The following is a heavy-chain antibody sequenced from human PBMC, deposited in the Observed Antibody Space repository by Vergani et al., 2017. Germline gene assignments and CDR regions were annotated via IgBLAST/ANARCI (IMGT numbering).Heavy chain of an antibody. CDR2: INPSGGHT. Sequence: QVQVVQSGAEVKKSGASVKVSCKTSGYTFSNYYMHWVRQPPGQGLEWMGIINPSGGHTNYAQKFQGRVTMTRETSTSTVYRELSSLRSEDTAIYYCARGDYGILTGYRYWGQGTLVTVSA. J-gene: IGHJ4*02. V-gene: IGHV1-46*03. CDR1: GYTFSNYY. CDR3: ARGDYGILTGYRY. D-gene: IGHD3-9*01.